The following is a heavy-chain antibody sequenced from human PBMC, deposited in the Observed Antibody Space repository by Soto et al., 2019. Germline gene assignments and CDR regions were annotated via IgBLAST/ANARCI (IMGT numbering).Heavy chain of an antibody. V-gene: IGHV1-8*01. CDR1: GYSFTSYD. J-gene: IGHJ6*03. CDR3: ARSPFIDYFSMDV. CDR2: INPNSGNT. D-gene: IGHD2-15*01. Sequence: QVQLVQSGAEVKKPGASVMLSCKASGYSFTSYDINWVRQAAGQGLEWVGWINPNSGNTDYAQKFQGRVTTTRDTSIRTAYMELSSLRSEDTAVYYCARSPFIDYFSMDVWGKGTTVTVSS.